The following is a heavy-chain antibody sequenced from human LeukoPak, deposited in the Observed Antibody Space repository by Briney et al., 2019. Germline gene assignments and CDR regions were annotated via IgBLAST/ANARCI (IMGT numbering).Heavy chain of an antibody. D-gene: IGHD1-26*01. CDR2: INHSGST. Sequence: PSETLCLTCAVYGGSFSGCYWSRIRQPPGKGLEWIGEINHSGSTNYNPSLKSRVTISVDTSKNQFSLKLSSVTAADTAVYYCARVSARWGVNWFDPWGQGTLVPVSS. V-gene: IGHV4-34*01. J-gene: IGHJ5*02. CDR1: GGSFSGCY. CDR3: ARVSARWGVNWFDP.